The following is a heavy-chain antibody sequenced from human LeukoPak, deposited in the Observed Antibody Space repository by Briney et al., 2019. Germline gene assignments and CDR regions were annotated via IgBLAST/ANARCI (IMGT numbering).Heavy chain of an antibody. CDR1: GFSFSSYG. J-gene: IGHJ4*02. CDR2: IWYDGDNK. D-gene: IGHD2-2*01. Sequence: GRSLRLSCAASGFSFSSYGMHWVRQAPGKGLEWVAVIWYDGDNKYYADSVKGRFTISRDNSKNTLYLQMNSPRADDTAVYYCAKDRELGYCSSTSCYYFDYWGQGTLVTVSS. CDR3: AKDRELGYCSSTSCYYFDY. V-gene: IGHV3-33*06.